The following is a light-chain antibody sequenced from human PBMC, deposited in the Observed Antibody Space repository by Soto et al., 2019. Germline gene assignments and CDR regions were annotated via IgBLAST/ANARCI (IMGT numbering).Light chain of an antibody. V-gene: IGKV1-5*01. CDR2: DAS. CDR3: QQYENYWT. CDR1: QSISSW. J-gene: IGKJ1*01. Sequence: DIQMTQSPSTLSATAGDRVTITCRASQSISSWLAWYQHKPGKAPKLLIYDASNLDSGVPSRFSGSGSGTEFSLTISNLQPDDCATYYCQQYENYWTLGQGTKVDSK.